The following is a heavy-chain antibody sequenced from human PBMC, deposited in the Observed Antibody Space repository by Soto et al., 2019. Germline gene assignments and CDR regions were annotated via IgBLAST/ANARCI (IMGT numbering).Heavy chain of an antibody. CDR2: IIPIFGTA. CDR1: GGTFSSYA. D-gene: IGHD5-12*01. CDR3: ARDLHRDGYNVDWFDP. V-gene: IGHV1-69*05. J-gene: IGHJ5*02. Sequence: QVQLVQSGAEVKKPGSSVKVSCKASGGTFSSYAISWVRQAPGQGLEWMGGIIPIFGTANYAQKFQGRVTITXXDXTXXAHMELSSLRSEDTAVYYCARDLHRDGYNVDWFDPWGQGTLVTVSS.